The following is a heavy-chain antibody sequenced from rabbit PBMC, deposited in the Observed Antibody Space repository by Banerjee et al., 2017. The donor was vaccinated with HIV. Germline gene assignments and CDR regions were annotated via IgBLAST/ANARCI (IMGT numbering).Heavy chain of an antibody. J-gene: IGHJ4*01. D-gene: IGHD6-1*01. Sequence: QEQLVESGGGLVQPEGSLTLTCKASGSDISSNAMCWVRQAPGKGLELIACIYSSNGDKWYASWVNGRFTISRSTSLNTVDLKMTSLTVADTATYFCARDRDGDAGGKFNLWGQGTL. CDR2: IYSSNGDK. CDR3: ARDRDGDAGGKFNL. V-gene: IGHV1S47*01. CDR1: GSDISSNA.